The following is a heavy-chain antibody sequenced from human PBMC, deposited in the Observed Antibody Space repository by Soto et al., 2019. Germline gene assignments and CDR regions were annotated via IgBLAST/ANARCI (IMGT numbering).Heavy chain of an antibody. CDR1: GGSMSSKSYF. Sequence: SETLSLTCTVSGGSMSSKSYFWSWIRQHPEKGLEWIGYIYNSGSTNYNPSLKSRVTISVDTSKNQFSLKLSSVTAADTAGYTCARGCVMEGRYHCGLDFWGRGSTLTFAS. D-gene: IGHD1-1*01. CDR3: ARGCVMEGRYHCGLDF. CDR2: IYNSGST. J-gene: IGHJ6*02. V-gene: IGHV4-31*03.